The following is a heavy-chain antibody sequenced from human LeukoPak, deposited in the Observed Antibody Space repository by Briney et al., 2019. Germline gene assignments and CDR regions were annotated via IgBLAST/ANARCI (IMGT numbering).Heavy chain of an antibody. CDR1: GFTFSSYG. J-gene: IGHJ4*02. D-gene: IGHD2-2*01. CDR3: ANFRRYCSSTSCPHGDY. V-gene: IGHV3-30*02. Sequence: GGSLRLSCAASGFTFSSYGIHWVRQAPGKGLEWVAFIRYDGSNKYYADSVKGRFTISRDNSKNTLYLQMNSLRAEDTAVYYCANFRRYCSSTSCPHGDYWGQGTLVTVSS. CDR2: IRYDGSNK.